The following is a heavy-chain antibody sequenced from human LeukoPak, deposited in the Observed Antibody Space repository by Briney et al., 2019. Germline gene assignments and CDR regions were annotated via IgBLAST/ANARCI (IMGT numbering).Heavy chain of an antibody. Sequence: SETLSLTCTVSGVSISSYYWGWIRQPPGKGLEWIGSIYYSGSTYYSPSLKSRVTMSVDTSKNQFSLKLSSVTAADTAVYYCARHGSASGWYRSHFDYWGQGTLVTVSS. V-gene: IGHV4-39*01. D-gene: IGHD6-19*01. CDR3: ARHGSASGWYRSHFDY. CDR2: IYYSGST. J-gene: IGHJ4*02. CDR1: GVSISSYY.